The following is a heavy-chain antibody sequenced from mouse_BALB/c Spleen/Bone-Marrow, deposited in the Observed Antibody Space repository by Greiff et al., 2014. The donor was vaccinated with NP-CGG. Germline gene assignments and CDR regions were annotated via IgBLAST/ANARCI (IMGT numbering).Heavy chain of an antibody. V-gene: IGHV1-18*01. Sequence: VQLKHSGPELVKPGASMKISCKASGYSFTGYTMNWVKQSPGQNLEWIGLINPYNGGTNYNQKFKGKATLTADKSSSTAYMELVSLTAEDSAVDCCARGTRAWFAYWGQGTLVTVSA. D-gene: IGHD3-3*01. CDR1: GYSFTGYT. CDR3: ARGTRAWFAY. J-gene: IGHJ3*01. CDR2: INPYNGGT.